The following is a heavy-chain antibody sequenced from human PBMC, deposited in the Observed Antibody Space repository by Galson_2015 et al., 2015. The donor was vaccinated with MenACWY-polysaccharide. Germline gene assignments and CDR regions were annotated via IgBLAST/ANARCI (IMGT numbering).Heavy chain of an antibody. D-gene: IGHD2-15*01. V-gene: IGHV3-15*01. CDR3: TTGGECSGGKCFSLEH. CDR1: GFTFSNAY. J-gene: IGHJ4*02. Sequence: SLRLSCAASGFTFSNAYMTWVRQAPGKGLEWVGRITRKNDGGTTVYAAPVKGRLTISRDDSKNMLYLQLSSLETDDTAVYYCTTGGECSGGKCFSLEHWGQGTLVTVSS. CDR2: ITRKNDGGTT.